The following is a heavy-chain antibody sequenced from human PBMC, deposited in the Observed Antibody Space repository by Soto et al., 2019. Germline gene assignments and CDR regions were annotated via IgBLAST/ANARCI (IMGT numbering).Heavy chain of an antibody. D-gene: IGHD4-17*01. CDR2: IYYSGST. J-gene: IGHJ4*02. CDR1: GGSISSYY. CDR3: ARRYGPGFDY. Sequence: QVQLQESGPGLVKPSETLSLTCTVSGGSISSYYWSWIRQPPGKGLEWIGYIYYSGSTNYNPSLKSRVTISVDTSKNQFSLKLSYVTAADTAVYYCARRYGPGFDYWGQGTLVTVSS. V-gene: IGHV4-59*08.